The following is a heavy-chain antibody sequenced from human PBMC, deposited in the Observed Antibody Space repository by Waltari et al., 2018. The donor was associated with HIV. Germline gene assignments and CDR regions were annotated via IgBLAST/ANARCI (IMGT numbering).Heavy chain of an antibody. Sequence: QVQLQESGPGLVKPSETLSLTCRLSGCSITGYYWSWIRQPLGKGLEGIGYVYYSGNTNYSPARKSRVTMSVDTSREQLSLKLTSVTDADTAVYYCAREKSPYDVWSGTQIWGNYGLDVWGPGTTVIVSS. CDR1: GCSITGYY. J-gene: IGHJ6*02. CDR3: AREKSPYDVWSGTQIWGNYGLDV. V-gene: IGHV4-59*01. D-gene: IGHD3-3*01. CDR2: VYYSGNT.